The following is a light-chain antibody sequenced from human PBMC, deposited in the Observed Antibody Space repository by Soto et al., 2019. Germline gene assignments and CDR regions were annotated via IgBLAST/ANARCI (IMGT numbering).Light chain of an antibody. Sequence: EVVMTHSAAAIAASSWWAVTLFCGASQNVNTNLAWLKQKPGQAPRLVISGASIRAPGIPARFSGSGSGTEFTLTISSLQSEDFAVYYCQQYNNWPPWTFGQGTKVDIK. J-gene: IGKJ1*01. CDR2: GAS. CDR1: QNVNTN. CDR3: QQYNNWPPWT. V-gene: IGKV3D-15*01.